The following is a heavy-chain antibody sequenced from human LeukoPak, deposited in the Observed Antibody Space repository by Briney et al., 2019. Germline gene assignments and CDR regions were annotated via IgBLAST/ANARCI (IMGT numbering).Heavy chain of an antibody. V-gene: IGHV4-59*08. CDR2: IYYSGST. CDR3: ASLTRYFDY. CDR1: GGSISSYY. J-gene: IGHJ4*02. Sequence: SETLSLTCTVSGGSISSYYWSWIRQPPVKGLEWIGYIYYSGSTNYNPSLKSRVTISVDTSKNQFSLKLSSVTAADTAVYYCASLTRYFDYWGQGTLVTVSS.